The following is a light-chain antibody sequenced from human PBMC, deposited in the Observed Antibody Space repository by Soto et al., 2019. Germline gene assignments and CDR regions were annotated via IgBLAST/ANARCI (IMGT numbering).Light chain of an antibody. Sequence: EIVLTQSPGTLSLSPGERATLSCRASQSVSSSYLAWYQQKPGQAPRLLIYGASSRATGIPDRFSGSGSGTDFTLTISRLEPEDFAVYYCQQYGRGTFGQGTKVEIK. CDR2: GAS. CDR1: QSVSSSY. J-gene: IGKJ1*01. CDR3: QQYGRGT. V-gene: IGKV3-20*01.